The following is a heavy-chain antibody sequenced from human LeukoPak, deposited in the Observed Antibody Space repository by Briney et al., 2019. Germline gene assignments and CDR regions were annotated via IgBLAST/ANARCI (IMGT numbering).Heavy chain of an antibody. V-gene: IGHV3-7*01. CDR3: ARVRRGGNYYDSSGYLLPPYFDY. J-gene: IGHJ4*02. CDR2: IKQDGSEK. CDR1: GFTFSSYW. Sequence: PGGSLRLSCAASGFTFSSYWMSWVRQAPGKGLEWVANIKQDGSEKYYVDSVKGRFTISRDNAKNSLYLQMNSLRAEDTAVYYCARVRRGGNYYDSSGYLLPPYFDYWGQGTLVTVSS. D-gene: IGHD3-22*01.